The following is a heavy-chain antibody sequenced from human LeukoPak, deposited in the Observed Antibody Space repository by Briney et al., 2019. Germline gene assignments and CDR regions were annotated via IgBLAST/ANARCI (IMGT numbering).Heavy chain of an antibody. V-gene: IGHV4-61*02. Sequence: SETLSLTCTVSGGSISSSSYYWSWIRQPAGKGLEWIGRIYTSGSTNYNPSLKSRVTISVDTSKNQFSLKLSSVTAADTAVYYCARDMRGNIYGYRPTEIYWFFDLWGRGTLVTVSS. J-gene: IGHJ2*01. CDR2: IYTSGST. CDR3: ARDMRGNIYGYRPTEIYWFFDL. D-gene: IGHD5-18*01. CDR1: GGSISSSSYY.